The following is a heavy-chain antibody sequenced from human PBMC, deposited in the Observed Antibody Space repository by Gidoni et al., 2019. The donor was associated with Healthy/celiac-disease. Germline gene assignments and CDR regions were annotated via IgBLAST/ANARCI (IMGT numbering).Heavy chain of an antibody. J-gene: IGHJ5*02. Sequence: QVQLVESGGGVVQPGRSLRLSCAASGFTFSSYGMHWVRQAPGKGLEWVAVIWYDGSNKYYADSVKGRFTISRDNSKNTLYLQMNSLRAEDTAVYYCARDLEMATIEGPPWFDPWGQGTLVTVSS. CDR2: IWYDGSNK. CDR3: ARDLEMATIEGPPWFDP. V-gene: IGHV3-33*01. D-gene: IGHD5-12*01. CDR1: GFTFSSYG.